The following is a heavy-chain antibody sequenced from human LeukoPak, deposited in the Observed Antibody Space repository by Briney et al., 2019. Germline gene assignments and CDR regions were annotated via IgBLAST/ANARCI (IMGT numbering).Heavy chain of an antibody. Sequence: SETLSLTCTVSGGSVSSGSYYWSWIRQPPGKGLEWVGYIYYSGSTNYNPSVKSRVTISVDTSKNQFSLKLSSVTAADTAVYYCARGGALDYWGQGTLVTVSS. D-gene: IGHD3-16*01. V-gene: IGHV4-61*01. CDR3: ARGGALDY. CDR2: IYYSGST. J-gene: IGHJ4*02. CDR1: GGSVSSGSYY.